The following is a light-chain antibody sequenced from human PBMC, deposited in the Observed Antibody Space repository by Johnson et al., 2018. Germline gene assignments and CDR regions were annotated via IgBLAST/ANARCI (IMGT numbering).Light chain of an antibody. CDR1: SSNIGNNY. V-gene: IGLV1-51*02. J-gene: IGLJ1*01. CDR3: GTRDSSLSAGNV. Sequence: QSVLTQPPSVSAAPGQKVTISCSGSSSNIGNNYVSWYQQLPGTAPKLLIYENNKRPSGIPDRFSGSKSGTSATLGITGLQTGDAADDYCGTRDSSLSAGNVFGTGTKVTVL. CDR2: ENN.